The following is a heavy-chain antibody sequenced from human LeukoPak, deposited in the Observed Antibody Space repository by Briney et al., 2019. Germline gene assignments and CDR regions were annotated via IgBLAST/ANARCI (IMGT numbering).Heavy chain of an antibody. Sequence: SETLSLTCTVSGGSISSSSYYWGWIRQPPGKGLEWIGSIYYSGSTYYNPSLKSRVTISVDTSKNQFSLKLSSVTAADTAVYYCARALRPDYYYYMDVWGKGTTVTVSS. CDR1: GGSISSSSYY. J-gene: IGHJ6*03. CDR2: IYYSGST. V-gene: IGHV4-39*01. CDR3: ARALRPDYYYYMDV.